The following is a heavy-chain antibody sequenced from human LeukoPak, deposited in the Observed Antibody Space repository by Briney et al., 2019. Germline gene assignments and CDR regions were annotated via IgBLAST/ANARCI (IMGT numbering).Heavy chain of an antibody. CDR3: VREDTPATANY. V-gene: IGHV3-23*01. CDR1: GFNFADHA. Sequence: GGSLRLSCAASGFNFADHAMSWVRQTPGKGLEWVSAISGGGDITYYADSVTGRFTISRDNSKDTLFLQMHSLRPGDTAVYYCVREDTPATANYWGQGTLVTISS. D-gene: IGHD2-21*02. CDR2: ISGGGDIT. J-gene: IGHJ4*02.